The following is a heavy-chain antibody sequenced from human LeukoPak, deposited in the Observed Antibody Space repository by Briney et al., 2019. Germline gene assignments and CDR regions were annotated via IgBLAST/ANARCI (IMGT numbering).Heavy chain of an antibody. V-gene: IGHV3-23*01. CDR2: ISGSGDNM. J-gene: IGHJ4*02. CDR3: ANSHAALVYSSGYDDY. CDR1: KFTFNNYA. D-gene: IGHD3-22*01. Sequence: GGSLRLSCLASKFTFNNYAMTWVRQAPGKGLEWVSSISGSGDNMDYADSVKGRFTISRDNSKNTLYLQMNSLRAEDTAVYYCANSHAALVYSSGYDDYWGQGTLVTVSS.